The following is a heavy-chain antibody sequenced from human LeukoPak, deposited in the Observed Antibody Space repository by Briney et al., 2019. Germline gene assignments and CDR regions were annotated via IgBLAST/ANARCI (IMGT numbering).Heavy chain of an antibody. D-gene: IGHD2-8*01. CDR2: ISSSSSYI. CDR1: GFTFSSYS. J-gene: IGHJ4*02. Sequence: GGSLRLSCVVSGFTFSSYSMNWVRRAPGTGLEWVSSISSSSSYIYYADSVKGRFTISRDNAKNSLYLQMNSLRAEDTAVYYCARDTGYCTNGVCSQPFDYWGRGTLVTVSS. CDR3: ARDTGYCTNGVCSQPFDY. V-gene: IGHV3-21*01.